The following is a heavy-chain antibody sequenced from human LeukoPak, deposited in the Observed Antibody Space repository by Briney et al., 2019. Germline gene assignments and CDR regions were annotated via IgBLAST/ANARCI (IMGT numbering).Heavy chain of an antibody. V-gene: IGHV3-21*01. D-gene: IGHD1-14*01. Sequence: GSLRLSCAASGFTFSSYSMNWVRQAPGKGLEWVSSISSSSSYIYYADSVKGRFTISRDNAKNSLYLQMNSLRAEDTAVYYCARDRGKSAPYYFDYWGQGTLVTVSS. J-gene: IGHJ4*02. CDR2: ISSSSSYI. CDR3: ARDRGKSAPYYFDY. CDR1: GFTFSSYS.